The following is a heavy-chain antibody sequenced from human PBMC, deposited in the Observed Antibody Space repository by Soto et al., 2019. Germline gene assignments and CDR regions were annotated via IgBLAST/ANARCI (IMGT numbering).Heavy chain of an antibody. CDR1: GFTFSDHY. CDR2: TRNKANSYTT. CDR3: ARGPQYCSGGSCYPHY. Sequence: VGSLRLSCAASGFTFSDHYMDWVRQAPGKGLEWVGRTRNKANSYTTEYAASVKGRFTISRDDSKNSLYLQMNSLKTEDTAVYYCARGPQYCSGGSCYPHYWGQGTLVTVSS. V-gene: IGHV3-72*01. J-gene: IGHJ4*02. D-gene: IGHD2-15*01.